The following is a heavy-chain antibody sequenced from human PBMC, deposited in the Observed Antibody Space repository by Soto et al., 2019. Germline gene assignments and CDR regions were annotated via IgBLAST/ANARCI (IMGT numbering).Heavy chain of an antibody. CDR1: GFPFSNHA. J-gene: IGHJ6*02. Sequence: GGSLRLSCSASGFPFSNHAMHWVRQAPGKGLEYVSAINYNGGTTYYVDSVKGRFTISRDNSKNTLYLQMSSLRAEDTAVYYCAKSRDAYNFYFYYGMDVWGQGTTVTVSS. D-gene: IGHD2-2*01. V-gene: IGHV3-64D*06. CDR2: INYNGGTT. CDR3: AKSRDAYNFYFYYGMDV.